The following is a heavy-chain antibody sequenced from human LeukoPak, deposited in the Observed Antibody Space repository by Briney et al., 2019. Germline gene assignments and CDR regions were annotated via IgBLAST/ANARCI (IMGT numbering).Heavy chain of an antibody. D-gene: IGHD3-10*01. CDR1: GYTFTGYY. J-gene: IGHJ4*02. CDR2: INPNSGGT. Sequence: ASVKVSCKASGYTFTGYYMHWVRRAPGQGLEWMGRINPNSGGTNYAQKFQGRVTMTRDTSISTAYMELSRLRSDDTAVYYCVRDSMVSADYWGQGTLVTVSS. CDR3: VRDSMVSADY. V-gene: IGHV1-2*06.